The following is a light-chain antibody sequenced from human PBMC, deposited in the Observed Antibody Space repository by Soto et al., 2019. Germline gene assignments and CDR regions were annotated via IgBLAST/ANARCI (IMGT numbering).Light chain of an antibody. V-gene: IGKV3D-20*01. CDR1: QSVSSSC. CDR3: QQYGSSHWT. J-gene: IGKJ1*01. Sequence: EIVLTQSPATLSLSPGERATLSCGASQSVSSSCLAWYQQKPGLAPRLLIYDASSRATGIPDRFSGSGSGTDFTLTISRLEPEDFAVYYCQQYGSSHWTFGQGTKVEIK. CDR2: DAS.